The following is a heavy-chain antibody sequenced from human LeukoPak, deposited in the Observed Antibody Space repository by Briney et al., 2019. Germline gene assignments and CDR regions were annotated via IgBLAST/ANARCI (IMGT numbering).Heavy chain of an antibody. CDR2: MYYGGTT. Sequence: PSETLSLTCTVSGGSLGSSTNYGGWVRQTPGKGMEWIGSMYYGGTTYYNPSLKSRFTLSVDTSKNQISLRLHSVTAADSAVYFCATGRFSGYYDYWGQGTLVTVSS. D-gene: IGHD5-12*01. J-gene: IGHJ4*02. V-gene: IGHV4-39*01. CDR1: GGSLGSSTNY. CDR3: ATGRFSGYYDY.